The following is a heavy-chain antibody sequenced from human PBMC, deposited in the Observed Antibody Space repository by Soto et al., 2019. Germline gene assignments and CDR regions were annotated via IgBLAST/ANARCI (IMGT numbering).Heavy chain of an antibody. Sequence: GGSLRLSCADSGFTFSSYSMNWVRQAPGKGLEWVSYISSSSSTIYYADSVKGRFTISRDNAKNSLYLQMNSLRAEDTAVYYCARVGKSGVQTAPLEYYYYMDVWGKGTTVTVSS. CDR1: GFTFSSYS. V-gene: IGHV3-48*01. CDR2: ISSSSSTI. J-gene: IGHJ6*03. D-gene: IGHD1-26*01. CDR3: ARVGKSGVQTAPLEYYYYMDV.